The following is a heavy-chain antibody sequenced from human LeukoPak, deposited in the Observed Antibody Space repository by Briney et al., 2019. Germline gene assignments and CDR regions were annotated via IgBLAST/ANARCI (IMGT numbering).Heavy chain of an antibody. CDR2: IYHSGST. Sequence: SETLSLTCAVSGYSISRGYYWRGIRQPPGNGLEWIGSIYHSGSTYYNPSLKSRVTISVDTPKNQFSLKLSSVTAADTAVYYCARPTYYDTTDAFDIWGQRTMVTVSS. D-gene: IGHD3-9*01. CDR3: ARPTYYDTTDAFDI. J-gene: IGHJ3*02. CDR1: GYSISRGYY. V-gene: IGHV4-38-2*01.